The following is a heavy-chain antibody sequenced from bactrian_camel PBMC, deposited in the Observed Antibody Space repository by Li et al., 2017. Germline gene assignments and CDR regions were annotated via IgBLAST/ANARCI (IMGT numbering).Heavy chain of an antibody. J-gene: IGHJ4*01. CDR2: IDTAGRT. D-gene: IGHD8*01. V-gene: IGHV3S53*01. CDR1: GYIYSAYC. Sequence: HVQLVESGGGSVQAGGSLRLSCTASGYIYSAYCMGWFRQVTGKDREGIAHIDTAGRTTYAESVKGRFTVSLDNVKNTLYLQMNSLKPEDTAMYVCAAVAVRMVETGFVVPEKWDAWGQGTQVTVS. CDR3: AAVAVRMVETGFVVPEKWDA.